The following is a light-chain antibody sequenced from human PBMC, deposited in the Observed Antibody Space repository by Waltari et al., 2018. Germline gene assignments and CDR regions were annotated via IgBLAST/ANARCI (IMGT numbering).Light chain of an antibody. CDR2: WAS. CDR3: QQYYSTPLT. J-gene: IGKJ4*01. CDR1: ESVLYSSNNKNH. V-gene: IGKV4-1*01. Sequence: DIVMTQSPESLAVSLGERVTINCKSSESVLYSSNNKNHLAWYQQKPGQPPKLLLYWASTRESGVPDRFSGSGSETDFTHTVTSLQAEDVAVYYCQQYYSTPLTFGGGTKVEI.